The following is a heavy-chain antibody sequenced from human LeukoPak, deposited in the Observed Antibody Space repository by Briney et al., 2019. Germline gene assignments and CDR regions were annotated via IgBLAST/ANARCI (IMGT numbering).Heavy chain of an antibody. J-gene: IGHJ5*02. CDR2: ISWNSVSI. CDR3: AKGHGSSSWYPNWFDP. CDR1: GFTFDDYA. Sequence: SLRLSCAASGFTFDDYAMHWVRQAPGKGLEWVSGISWNSVSIGYADSVKGRFTISRDNAQNSLYLQMNSLRTEDMALYYCAKGHGSSSWYPNWFDPWGQGTLVTVSS. D-gene: IGHD6-13*01. V-gene: IGHV3-9*03.